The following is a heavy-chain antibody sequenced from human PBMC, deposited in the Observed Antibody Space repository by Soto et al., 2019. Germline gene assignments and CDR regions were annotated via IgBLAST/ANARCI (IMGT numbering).Heavy chain of an antibody. CDR1: GGSISSGGYY. Sequence: QVQLQESGPGLVKPSQTLSLTCTVSGGSISSGGYYWSWIRQHPGKGLEWIGYIYYSGSTYYNPSLQSRGIISVDTSKNHCTLTPSSVTAADTAVYYCARSFDPWGQGTLVTVSS. CDR3: ARSFDP. J-gene: IGHJ5*02. V-gene: IGHV4-31*03. CDR2: IYYSGST.